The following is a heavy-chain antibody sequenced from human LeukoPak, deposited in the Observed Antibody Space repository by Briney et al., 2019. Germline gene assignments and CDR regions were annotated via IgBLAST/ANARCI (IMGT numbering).Heavy chain of an antibody. Sequence: GGSLRLSCAASGFTFSSYEMNWVRQAPGKGLEWVSYISSYGNNIYYADSVKGRFTISRDDAKNSLYLQMSNLRAEDTAFYYCARSNILNAFEVWGQGTMVTVSS. CDR1: GFTFSSYE. D-gene: IGHD2/OR15-2a*01. J-gene: IGHJ3*01. CDR3: ARSNILNAFEV. V-gene: IGHV3-48*03. CDR2: ISSYGNNI.